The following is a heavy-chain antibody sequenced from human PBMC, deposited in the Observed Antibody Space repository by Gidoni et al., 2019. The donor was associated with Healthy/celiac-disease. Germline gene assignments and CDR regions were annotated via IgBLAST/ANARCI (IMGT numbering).Heavy chain of an antibody. CDR3: ARDGLMSGGSGEFDY. Sequence: QVQLVQSGAEVKKPGASVKVSCKASGYTFTSYAMHWARQAPGQRLEWMVWINAGNGNTKYSQKFQGRVTITRDTSASTAYMELSSLRSEDTAVYYCARDGLMSGGSGEFDYWGQGTLVTVSS. V-gene: IGHV1-3*01. CDR1: GYTFTSYA. J-gene: IGHJ4*02. CDR2: INAGNGNT. D-gene: IGHD2-15*01.